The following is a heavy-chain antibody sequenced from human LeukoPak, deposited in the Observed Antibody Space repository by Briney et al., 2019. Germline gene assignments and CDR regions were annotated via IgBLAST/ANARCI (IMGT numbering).Heavy chain of an antibody. D-gene: IGHD1-1*01. CDR1: GGSISSSSYY. J-gene: IGHJ5*02. Sequence: SETLSLTCTVSGGSISSSSYYWGWIRQPPGKGLEWIGSIYHSGSTYYNPSLKSRVTISVDTSKNQFSLKLSSVTAADTAVYYCARYPGWNPGWFDPWGQGTLVTVSS. V-gene: IGHV4-39*07. CDR2: IYHSGST. CDR3: ARYPGWNPGWFDP.